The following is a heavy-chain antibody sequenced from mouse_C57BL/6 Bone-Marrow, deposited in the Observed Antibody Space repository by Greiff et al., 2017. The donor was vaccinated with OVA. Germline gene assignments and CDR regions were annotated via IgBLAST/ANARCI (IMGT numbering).Heavy chain of an antibody. CDR3: ARYDDPYYFDY. J-gene: IGHJ2*01. D-gene: IGHD2-3*01. CDR2: IYPRSGNT. Sequence: ESGAELARPGASVKLSCKASGYTFTSYGISCEKQRTGQGLEWIGEIYPRSGNTYYNEKFKGKATLTADKSSSTAYMELRSLTSEDSAVYFCARYDDPYYFDYWGQGTTLTVSS. CDR1: GYTFTSYG. V-gene: IGHV1-81*01.